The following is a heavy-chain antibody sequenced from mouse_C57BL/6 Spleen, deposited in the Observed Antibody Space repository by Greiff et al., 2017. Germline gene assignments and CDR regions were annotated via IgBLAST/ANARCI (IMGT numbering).Heavy chain of an antibody. CDR1: GYTFTSYT. D-gene: IGHD1-1*01. CDR2: INPSSGYT. CDR3: ASDYYGSSFAMDY. J-gene: IGHJ4*01. Sequence: QVQLQQSGAELARPGASVKMSCKASGYTFTSYTMHWVKQRPGQGLEWIGYINPSSGYTKYNQKFKDKATLTADKSSSTAYMQQSSLTSEDSAVYYCASDYYGSSFAMDYWGQGTSVTVSS. V-gene: IGHV1-4*01.